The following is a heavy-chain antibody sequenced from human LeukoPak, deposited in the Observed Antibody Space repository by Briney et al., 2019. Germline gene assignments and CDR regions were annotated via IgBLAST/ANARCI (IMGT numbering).Heavy chain of an antibody. CDR2: ISHDGRTE. CDR1: GFIFSNYG. D-gene: IGHD6-25*01. CDR3: AKEPTSYSSGWYFHH. V-gene: IGHV3-30*18. Sequence: PGRSLRLSCAASGFIFSNYGMHWVRQAPGKGPGLVAAISHDGRTEFYADSVKGRFTISRDNSKNTLDLQMFSRRGEDTAVYYCAKEPTSYSSGWYFHHWGQGTLVTVSS. J-gene: IGHJ1*01.